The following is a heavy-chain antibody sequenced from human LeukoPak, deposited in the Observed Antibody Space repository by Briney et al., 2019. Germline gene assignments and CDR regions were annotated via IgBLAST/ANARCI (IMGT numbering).Heavy chain of an antibody. D-gene: IGHD1-14*01. Sequence: SETLSLTCTVSGGSISNYCWSWIRQPPGKGLEWIGYICYSGTTNYNPSLKSRVTISVDRSKNQFSLKLISVTAADTAMYYCARPETTLGDHFRYWGQGTLVTVSS. CDR2: ICYSGTT. CDR1: GGSISNYC. CDR3: ARPETTLGDHFRY. J-gene: IGHJ4*02. V-gene: IGHV4-59*08.